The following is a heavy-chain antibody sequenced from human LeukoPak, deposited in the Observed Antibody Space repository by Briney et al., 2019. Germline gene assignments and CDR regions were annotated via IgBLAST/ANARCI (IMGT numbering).Heavy chain of an antibody. V-gene: IGHV1-69*13. J-gene: IGHJ4*02. CDR1: GGTFSSYA. D-gene: IGHD3-3*01. Sequence: ASVTVSCTASGGTFSSYAISWVRQAPGQGLEWMGGIIPIFGTANYAQKFQGRFTITADESTSTAYMELSSLRSEDTAVYYCARAPRFLEWFLDYWGQGTLVTVSS. CDR3: ARAPRFLEWFLDY. CDR2: IIPIFGTA.